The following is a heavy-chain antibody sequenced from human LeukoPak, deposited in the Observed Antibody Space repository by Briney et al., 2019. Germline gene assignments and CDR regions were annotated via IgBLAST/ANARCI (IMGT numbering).Heavy chain of an antibody. D-gene: IGHD3-10*01. V-gene: IGHV4-4*07. CDR3: ARDSGTTGEVKFDP. CDR2: IYNSGST. CDR1: GGSVSRYY. J-gene: IGHJ5*02. Sequence: PSETLSLTCTVSGGSVSRYYWSWIRRSAGKGLEWIGRIYNSGSTTYNPSLKSRVTMSIDTSRNQFSLKLTSVIVADTAVYYCARDSGTTGEVKFDPWGQGTLVTVSS.